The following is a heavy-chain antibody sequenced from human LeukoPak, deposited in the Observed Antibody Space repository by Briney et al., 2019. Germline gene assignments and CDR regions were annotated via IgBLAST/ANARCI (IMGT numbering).Heavy chain of an antibody. Sequence: SETLSLTCTVSGGSISSGSYYWSWIRQPAGKGLDWIVPIHRSGTTNYNPSLKSRVTISEDTYKNQFSLKVTSVTAADTAVYDCARNEGRSGTYMNYFDYWGQGTLVTVSS. CDR1: GGSISSGSYY. J-gene: IGHJ4*02. CDR2: IHRSGTT. D-gene: IGHD1-26*01. V-gene: IGHV4-61*02. CDR3: ARNEGRSGTYMNYFDY.